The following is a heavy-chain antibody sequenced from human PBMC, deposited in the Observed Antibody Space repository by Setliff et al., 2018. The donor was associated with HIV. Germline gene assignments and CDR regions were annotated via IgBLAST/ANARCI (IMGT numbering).Heavy chain of an antibody. D-gene: IGHD1-26*01. V-gene: IGHV4-34*01. J-gene: IGHJ4*01. CDR1: GGSFSGHF. CDR2: INPNGDT. Sequence: ATLSLTCAVYGGSFSGHFWTWIRQPPGKGLEWIGNINPNGDTNYNYISSMKGRLTLSLDTSKNQFSLTLRSVTAADTAAYYCASLLVFPAGGLFDFWGHGNLVTVSS. CDR3: ASLLVFPAGGLFDF.